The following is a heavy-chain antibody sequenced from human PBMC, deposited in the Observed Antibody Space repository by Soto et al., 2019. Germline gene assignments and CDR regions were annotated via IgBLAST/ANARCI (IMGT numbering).Heavy chain of an antibody. CDR2: INHSGST. Sequence: PSEILSLTCAVYGGSFSGYYWSWIRQPPGKGLEWNGEINHSGSTNYNPSLKSRITISVDTSKNQFSLKLSSVAAADTAVYYCARGSGEYFDYWGQGTLVTVS. J-gene: IGHJ4*02. V-gene: IGHV4-34*01. CDR1: GGSFSGYY. CDR3: ARGSGEYFDY. D-gene: IGHD2-15*01.